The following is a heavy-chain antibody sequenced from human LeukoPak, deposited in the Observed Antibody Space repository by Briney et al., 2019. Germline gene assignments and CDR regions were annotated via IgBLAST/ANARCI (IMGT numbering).Heavy chain of an antibody. CDR2: IYYSGST. CDR3: ARGSRMVRGVMIQWVENWFDP. V-gene: IGHV4-39*07. Sequence: SETLSLTCTVSGGSISSGGYYWSWIRQPPGKGLEWIGSIYYSGSTYYNPSLKSRVTISVDTSKNQFSLRLSSVTAADTAVYYCARGSRMVRGVMIQWVENWFDPWGQGTPVTVSS. D-gene: IGHD3-10*01. CDR1: GGSISSGGYY. J-gene: IGHJ5*02.